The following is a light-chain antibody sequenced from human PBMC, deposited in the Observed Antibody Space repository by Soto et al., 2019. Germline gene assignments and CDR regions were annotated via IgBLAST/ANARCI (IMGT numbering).Light chain of an antibody. CDR3: QQYGSSPLT. CDR1: QSVSSSY. V-gene: IGKV3-20*01. CDR2: GAS. Sequence: EIVLTQSPGTLSLSPGERATLSCRASQSVSSSYLAWYQQKPGQAPRLLIYGASSRATGIQDRFSGSGSGKDFTLTISRLEPEYFAVYYCQQYGSSPLTFGGGTKVEIK. J-gene: IGKJ4*01.